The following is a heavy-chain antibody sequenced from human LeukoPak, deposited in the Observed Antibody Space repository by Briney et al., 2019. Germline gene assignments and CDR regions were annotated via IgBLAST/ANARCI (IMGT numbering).Heavy chain of an antibody. CDR2: IYYSGST. Sequence: SETLSLTCTVSGYSISSGYYWGWIRQPPGKGLEWIGSIYYSGSTYYNPSLKSRVTISVDTSKNQFSLKLSSVTAADTAVYYCAREQAYSSGWLDYWGQGTLVTVSS. J-gene: IGHJ4*02. CDR3: AREQAYSSGWLDY. V-gene: IGHV4-38-2*02. CDR1: GYSISSGYY. D-gene: IGHD6-13*01.